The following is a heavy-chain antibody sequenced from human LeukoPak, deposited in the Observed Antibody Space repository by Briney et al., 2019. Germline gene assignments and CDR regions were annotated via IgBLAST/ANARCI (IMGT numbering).Heavy chain of an antibody. CDR2: INWNGGST. CDR1: GFTFDDYG. D-gene: IGHD5-24*01. V-gene: IGHV3-20*04. CDR3: ARDDGYKFDY. J-gene: IGHJ4*02. Sequence: GGSLRLSCAASGFTFDDYGMSWVRQAPGKGLEWVSGINWNGGSTGYADSVKGRFTISRDNAKNSMYLQMNSLRGEDTALYYCARDDGYKFDYWGQGTLVTVSS.